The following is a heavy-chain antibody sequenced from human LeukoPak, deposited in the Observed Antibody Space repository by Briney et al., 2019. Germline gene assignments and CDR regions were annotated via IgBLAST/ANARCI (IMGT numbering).Heavy chain of an antibody. V-gene: IGHV4-39*07. CDR1: GDSISSSSYY. CDR2: IYYSGST. D-gene: IGHD6-13*01. Sequence: SETLSLTCTVSGDSISSSSYYWGWIRQPSGKGLEWIGSIYYSGSTYYNPSLKSRVTISVDTSKNQFSLKLSSVTAADTAVYYCARGGIAAAGTFIYYYYYYMDVWGKGTTVTVSS. CDR3: ARGGIAAAGTFIYYYYYYMDV. J-gene: IGHJ6*03.